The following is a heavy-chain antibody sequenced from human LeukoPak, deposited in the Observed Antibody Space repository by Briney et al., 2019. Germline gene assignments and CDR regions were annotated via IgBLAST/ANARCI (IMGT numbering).Heavy chain of an antibody. Sequence: GASVKVSCKASGYTFTSYDINWVRQATGQGLEWMGWMNPNSGNTGYAQKFQGRVTMTRNTSISTAYMELSSLRSEDTAVYYCARHRIDDYGGTNYYYYYMDVWGKGTTVAVSS. CDR2: MNPNSGNT. CDR1: GYTFTSYD. V-gene: IGHV1-8*01. J-gene: IGHJ6*03. D-gene: IGHD4-23*01. CDR3: ARHRIDDYGGTNYYYYYMDV.